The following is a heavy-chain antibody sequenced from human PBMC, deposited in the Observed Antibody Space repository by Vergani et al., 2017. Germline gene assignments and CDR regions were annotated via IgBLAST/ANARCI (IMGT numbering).Heavy chain of an antibody. J-gene: IGHJ4*02. CDR3: AKYWRDSTDGLPDS. CDR1: GFTFSNYG. D-gene: IGHD2-8*02. V-gene: IGHV3-30*02. CDR2: IGKDGINT. Sequence: QVQLVESGGGVVQPGGSLRLSCGASGFTFSNYGMHWIRQAPGKGLEWLAYIGKDGINTRYRDAVKGRFTVSRDNSKDILYLQMDSLRSKDTALYYCAKYWRDSTDGLPDSWGPGTLVIVSS.